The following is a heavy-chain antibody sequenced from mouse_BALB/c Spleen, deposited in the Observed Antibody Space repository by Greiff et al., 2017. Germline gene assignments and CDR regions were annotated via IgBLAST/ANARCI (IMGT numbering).Heavy chain of an antibody. CDR3: VVRRGVDY. J-gene: IGHJ2*01. D-gene: IGHD2-14*01. V-gene: IGHV14-3*02. CDR1: GFNIKDTY. CDR2: IDPANGNT. Sequence: EVQLQQSGAELVKPGASVKLSCTASGFNIKDTYMHWVKQRPEQGLEWIGRIDPANGNTKYDPKFQGKATITADTSSNTAYLQLSSLTSEDTAVYYCVVRRGVDYWGKGTTLTVSS.